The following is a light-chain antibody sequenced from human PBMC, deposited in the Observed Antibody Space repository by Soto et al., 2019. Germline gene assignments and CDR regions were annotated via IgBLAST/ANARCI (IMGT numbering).Light chain of an antibody. Sequence: DIQLTQSPSSLSASIGDRVTITCRASQSIGSYLSWYQHKQGKAPKLLIFGASYLKGGVPSRFSGSGSGTDFTLTITSLDPEYFATYYCQQSYSTLMYTFGQGTKLEIK. CDR2: GAS. CDR3: QQSYSTLMYT. V-gene: IGKV1-39*01. CDR1: QSIGSY. J-gene: IGKJ2*01.